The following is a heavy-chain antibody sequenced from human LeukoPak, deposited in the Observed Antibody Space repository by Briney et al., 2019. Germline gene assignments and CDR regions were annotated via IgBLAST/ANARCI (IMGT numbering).Heavy chain of an antibody. Sequence: PGGSLRLSCTASGFTFSSYSMNWVRQAPGKGLEWFSSITSSSDYIYYADSVKGRFTISRDNAENSLHLQMNSLRAEDTAVYYCAREFKSGYGMWAWGQGTLVTVSS. V-gene: IGHV3-21*01. J-gene: IGHJ5*02. CDR1: GFTFSSYS. CDR3: AREFKSGYGMWA. D-gene: IGHD5-18*01. CDR2: ITSSSDYI.